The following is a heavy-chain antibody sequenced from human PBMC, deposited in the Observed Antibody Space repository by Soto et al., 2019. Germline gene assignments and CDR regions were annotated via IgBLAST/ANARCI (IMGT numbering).Heavy chain of an antibody. CDR3: EAYCSGDSCYSPDVDY. V-gene: IGHV3-23*01. CDR1: GFTFSSYA. CDR2: ISGSGGST. Sequence: GGSLRLSCAASGFTFSSYAMTWVRQAPGKGLEWVSAISGSGGSTYYADSVKGRFTISRDNSKDTLYLQMNSLRAEDTAVYYCEAYCSGDSCYSPDVDYWGQGTLVTVSS. J-gene: IGHJ4*02. D-gene: IGHD2-15*01.